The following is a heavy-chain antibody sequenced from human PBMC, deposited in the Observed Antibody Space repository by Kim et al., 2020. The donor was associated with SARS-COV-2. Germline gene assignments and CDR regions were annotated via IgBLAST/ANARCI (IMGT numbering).Heavy chain of an antibody. CDR3: ARSSSSWPEVLYWYFDL. V-gene: IGHV3-11*03. CDR1: GFTFSDYY. Sequence: GGSLRLSCAASGFTFSDYYMSWIRQAPGKGLEWVSYISSSSSYTNYADSVKGRFTISRDNAKNSLYLQMNSLRAEDTAVYYCARSSSSWPEVLYWYFDLWGRGTLVTVSS. D-gene: IGHD6-13*01. J-gene: IGHJ2*01. CDR2: ISSSSSYT.